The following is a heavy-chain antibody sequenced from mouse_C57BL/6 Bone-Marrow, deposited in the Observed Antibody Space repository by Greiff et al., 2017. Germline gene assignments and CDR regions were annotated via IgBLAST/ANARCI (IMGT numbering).Heavy chain of an antibody. V-gene: IGHV5-6*01. CDR1: GFTFSSYG. CDR2: ISSGGSYT. Sequence: EVQLMESGGDLVKPGGSLKLSCAASGFTFSSYGMSWVRQTPDKRLEWVATISSGGSYTYYPDSVKGRFTISRDNAKNTLYLQMSSLKSEDTAMYYCARNYYAIDYWGQGTSVTVSS. CDR3: ARNYYAIDY. J-gene: IGHJ4*01.